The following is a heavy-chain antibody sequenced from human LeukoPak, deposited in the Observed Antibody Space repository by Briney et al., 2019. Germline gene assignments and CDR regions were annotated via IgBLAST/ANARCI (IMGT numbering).Heavy chain of an antibody. D-gene: IGHD3-16*01. J-gene: IGHJ4*02. CDR2: ISAYNGNT. V-gene: IGHV1-18*01. CDR3: ARGVYGGDGVAEKVGPWDPPSHY. CDR1: GYTFTSYG. Sequence: ASVKVSCKASGYTFTSYGISWVRQAPGQGLAWMGWISAYNGNTNYAQKLQGRVTMTTDTSTSTAYMELRSLRSDDTAVYYCARGVYGGDGVAEKVGPWDPPSHYWGQGTLVTVSS.